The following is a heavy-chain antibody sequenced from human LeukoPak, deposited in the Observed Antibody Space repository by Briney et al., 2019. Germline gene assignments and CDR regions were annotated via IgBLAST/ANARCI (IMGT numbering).Heavy chain of an antibody. V-gene: IGHV1-18*01. D-gene: IGHD1-14*01. CDR3: ARDRYEGSANWFDP. CDR1: GGTFSSYA. Sequence: ASVKVSCKASGGTFSSYAISWVRQAPGQGLEWMGGISAYNGNTNYAQKLQGRVTMTTDTSTSTVYMELRSLRSDDTAVYYCARDRYEGSANWFDPWGQGTLVTVSS. J-gene: IGHJ5*02. CDR2: ISAYNGNT.